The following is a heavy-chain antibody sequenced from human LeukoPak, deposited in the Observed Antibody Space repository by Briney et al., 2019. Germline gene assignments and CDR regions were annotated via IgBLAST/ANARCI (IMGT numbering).Heavy chain of an antibody. Sequence: GSLRLSCAAFGFTVRSDDMNWVRQAPGKGLEWVSILDSDGSPSYADSVKGRFTISRDNSKDTLYLHMNSLRAEDTAVYYCAKGYHYDSSVYYAPLHYWGQGTLVTVSS. CDR3: AKGYHYDSSVYYAPLHY. CDR1: GFTVRSDD. V-gene: IGHV3-53*01. D-gene: IGHD3-22*01. CDR2: LDSDGSP. J-gene: IGHJ4*02.